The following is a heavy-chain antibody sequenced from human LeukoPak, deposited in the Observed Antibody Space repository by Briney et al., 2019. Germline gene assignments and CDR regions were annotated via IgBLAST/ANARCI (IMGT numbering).Heavy chain of an antibody. CDR3: ARQPYSTVTSHFDY. J-gene: IGHJ4*02. CDR2: IYPGDSDT. Sequence: GESLKISCKGSGYRFTSYWLAWVRQMPGKGLEGMGIIYPGDSDTRYSPSFQAQVTISADKSISTAYLQWSSLKASDTAMYYCARQPYSTVTSHFDYWGQGTLVTVSS. D-gene: IGHD4-17*01. V-gene: IGHV5-51*01. CDR1: GYRFTSYW.